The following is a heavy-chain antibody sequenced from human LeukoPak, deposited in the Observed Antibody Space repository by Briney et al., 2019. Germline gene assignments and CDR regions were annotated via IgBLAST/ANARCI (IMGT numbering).Heavy chain of an antibody. V-gene: IGHV3-33*01. CDR2: IRYDGSNK. D-gene: IGHD6-19*01. CDR3: AREITPGIAVAGTGEYFQH. J-gene: IGHJ1*01. Sequence: ARSLRLSCAASGFTFSSYGMHWVRHAPGKGLEWVAAIRYDGSNKYYADSVKGRFTISRDNSKNTLYLQMNSLRAEDTAVYYCAREITPGIAVAGTGEYFQHWGQGTLVTVSS. CDR1: GFTFSSYG.